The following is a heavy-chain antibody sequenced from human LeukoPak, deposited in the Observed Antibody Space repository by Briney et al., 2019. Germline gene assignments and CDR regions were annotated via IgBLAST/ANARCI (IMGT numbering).Heavy chain of an antibody. V-gene: IGHV4-39*07. CDR3: AREYVWFGELLYFDY. CDR2: IYYSGST. Sequence: SETLSLTCTVSGGSISSSSYYWGWIRQPPGRGLEWIGSIYYSGSTYYNPSLKSRVTISVDTSKNQFSLKLSSVTAADTAVYYCAREYVWFGELLYFDYWGRGTLVTVSS. J-gene: IGHJ4*02. CDR1: GGSISSSSYY. D-gene: IGHD3-10*01.